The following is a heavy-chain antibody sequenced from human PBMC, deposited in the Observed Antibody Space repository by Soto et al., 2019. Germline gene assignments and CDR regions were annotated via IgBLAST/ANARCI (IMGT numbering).Heavy chain of an antibody. Sequence: QVQLQESGPGLVKPSQTLSLTCTVSGGSISSGGYYWSWIRQHPGKGLEWIGYIYYTGSAYYNPSLWSRVTISVDTSKNQFSLKLSSVPAADTAVYYCARFGSSSWNWSDPWGQGNLVSGSS. V-gene: IGHV4-31*03. J-gene: IGHJ5*02. D-gene: IGHD6-6*01. CDR2: IYYTGSA. CDR3: ARFGSSSWNWSDP. CDR1: GGSISSGGYY.